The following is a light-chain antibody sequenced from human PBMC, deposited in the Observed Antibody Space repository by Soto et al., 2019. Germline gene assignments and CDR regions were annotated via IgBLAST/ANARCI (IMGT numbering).Light chain of an antibody. Sequence: EIVMTQSPATLSVSPGERASLSCRASQSVSTNLAWYQQKPAQAPRLLIYGASTRATGIPARFSGGGSGTEFTLTINSLQSADFAVYYCQQYNDWPLTFGGGTKVDIK. V-gene: IGKV3-15*01. CDR1: QSVSTN. J-gene: IGKJ4*01. CDR2: GAS. CDR3: QQYNDWPLT.